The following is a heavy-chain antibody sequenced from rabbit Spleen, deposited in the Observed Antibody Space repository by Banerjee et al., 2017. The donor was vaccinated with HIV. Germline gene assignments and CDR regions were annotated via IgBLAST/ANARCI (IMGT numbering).Heavy chain of an antibody. CDR3: ARDLDGVIGWNFGW. J-gene: IGHJ6*01. Sequence: QEQLKESGGGLVQPEGSLALTCKASGFSFSSSDYICWVRQAPGKGLEWISCIAGSSSGFTYSATWAKGRFTISKTSSTTVTLQMTSLTVADTATYFCARDLDGVIGWNFGWWGPGTLVT. CDR2: IAGSSSGFT. CDR1: GFSFSSSDY. V-gene: IGHV1S45*01. D-gene: IGHD4-1*01.